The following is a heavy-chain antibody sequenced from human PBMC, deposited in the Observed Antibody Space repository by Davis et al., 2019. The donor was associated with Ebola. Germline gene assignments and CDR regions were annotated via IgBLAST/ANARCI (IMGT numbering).Heavy chain of an antibody. CDR2: INPSGGST. V-gene: IGHV1-46*01. CDR1: GYTFTSYY. J-gene: IGHJ4*02. D-gene: IGHD3-3*01. CDR3: ARDLRFLEWLHQETSFDY. Sequence: AASVKVSCKASGYTFTSYYMHWVRQAPGQGLEWMGIINPSGGSTSYAQKFQVRVTMTRDTSLSTAYMELRSLRSDDTAVYYCARDLRFLEWLHQETSFDYWGQGTLVTVSS.